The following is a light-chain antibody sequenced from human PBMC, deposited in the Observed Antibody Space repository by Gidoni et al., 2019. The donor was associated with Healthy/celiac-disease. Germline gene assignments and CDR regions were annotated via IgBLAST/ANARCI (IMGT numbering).Light chain of an antibody. Sequence: DILMTQSPSSLSASVGDRGTITCRASQSMSSYFNWYPQKPGKAPKLLIYAASSLQSGVASRLSGSGSGTDFTLTISSLQPEDFATYYCQQSYSTPPTFGGGTKVEIK. CDR2: AAS. J-gene: IGKJ4*01. CDR1: QSMSSY. CDR3: QQSYSTPPT. V-gene: IGKV1-39*01.